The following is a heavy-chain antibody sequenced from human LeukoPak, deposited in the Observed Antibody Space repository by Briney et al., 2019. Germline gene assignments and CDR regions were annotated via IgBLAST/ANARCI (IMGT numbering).Heavy chain of an antibody. Sequence: ASVKLSCKVSGYTLTELSMHWVRQAPGQGLEWVGWINPNSGGTNYAQKVQGRVTMTRDTSMSTAYMELSRLRSDDTAVYYCARDLGGSSQDAFDIWGQGTMVTVSS. CDR3: ARDLGGSSQDAFDI. CDR2: INPNSGGT. CDR1: GYTLTELS. J-gene: IGHJ3*02. D-gene: IGHD1-26*01. V-gene: IGHV1-2*02.